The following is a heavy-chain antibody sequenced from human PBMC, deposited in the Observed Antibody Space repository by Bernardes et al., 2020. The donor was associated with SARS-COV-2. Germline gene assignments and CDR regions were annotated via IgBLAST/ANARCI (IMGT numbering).Heavy chain of an antibody. V-gene: IGHV3-7*01. J-gene: IGHJ4*02. D-gene: IGHD6-6*01. CDR2: INQDGSET. CDR3: ARIYSTSSFDFDY. CDR1: GFTFSTGC. Sequence: GGTLRLSCAASGFTFSTGCMTWVRKGPGKGREWVANINQDGSETFYVDSVKGRFTISRDNAKNSLFMEMNTLRAEDTAVYYCARIYSTSSFDFDYWGQGTLVTVSS.